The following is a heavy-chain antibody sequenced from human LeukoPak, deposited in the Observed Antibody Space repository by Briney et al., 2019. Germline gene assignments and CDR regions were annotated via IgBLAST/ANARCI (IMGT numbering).Heavy chain of an antibody. V-gene: IGHV3-23*01. J-gene: IGHJ4*02. CDR2: ISGSGGST. D-gene: IGHD6-19*01. CDR3: AKGSTGGGIAVAGLFDY. CDR1: GFTFSSYA. Sequence: GGSLRLSCAASGFTFSSYAMSWVRQAPGKGLEWVSAISGSGGSTYYADSVKGRFTISRDNSKNTLYLQMNSLRAEDTAVYYCAKGSTGGGIAVAGLFDYWGQGTLVTVSS.